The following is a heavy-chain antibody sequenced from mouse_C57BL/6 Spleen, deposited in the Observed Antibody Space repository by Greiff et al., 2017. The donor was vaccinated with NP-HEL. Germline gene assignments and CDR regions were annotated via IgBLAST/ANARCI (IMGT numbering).Heavy chain of an antibody. CDR2: IYPGSGST. D-gene: IGHD1-1*01. J-gene: IGHJ2*01. V-gene: IGHV1-55*01. Sequence: QVQLQQPGAELVKPGASVKMSCKASGYTFTSYWITWVKQRPGQGLEWIGDIYPGSGSTNYNEKFKSKATLTVDTSSSTAYMQRSSLTAEDSAVYYCARFRPTVGADYWGQGTTLTVSS. CDR1: GYTFTSYW. CDR3: ARFRPTVGADY.